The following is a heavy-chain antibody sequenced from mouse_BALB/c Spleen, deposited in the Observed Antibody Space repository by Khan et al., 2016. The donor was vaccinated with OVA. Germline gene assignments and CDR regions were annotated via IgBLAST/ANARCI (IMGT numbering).Heavy chain of an antibody. J-gene: IGHJ2*01. CDR2: ISYSGST. V-gene: IGHV3-8*02. D-gene: IGHD2-10*01. CDR1: GDSITSGY. CDR3: AGTSYYGNYYFDY. Sequence: EVQLQESGPSLVKPSQTLSLTCSVTGDSITSGYWNWIRKFPGNKLEYMGYISYSGSTYYNPSLKSRISITRDTSKNQHYLQLNSMTTEYSATSYCAGTSYYGNYYFDYWGQGTTLTVSS.